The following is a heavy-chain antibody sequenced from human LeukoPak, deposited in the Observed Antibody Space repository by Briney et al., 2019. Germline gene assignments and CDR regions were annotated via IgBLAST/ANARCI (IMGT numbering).Heavy chain of an antibody. CDR2: IWYDGSNK. J-gene: IGHJ6*04. CDR3: ARERVVVVVPAAMEYYYYGMDV. CDR1: GFTFSSYG. V-gene: IGHV3-33*01. D-gene: IGHD2-2*01. Sequence: PGGSLRLSCAASGFTFSSYGMHWVRQAPGKGLEWVAVIWYDGSNKYYADSVKGRFTISRDNSKNTLHLQMNSLRAEGTAVYYCARERVVVVVPAAMEYYYYGMDVWGKGTTVTVSS.